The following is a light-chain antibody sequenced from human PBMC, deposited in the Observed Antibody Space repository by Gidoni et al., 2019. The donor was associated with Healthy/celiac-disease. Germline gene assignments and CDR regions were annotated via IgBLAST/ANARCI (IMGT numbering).Light chain of an antibody. CDR3: QQYNNWPPRT. V-gene: IGKV3-15*01. CDR2: VAS. J-gene: IGKJ1*01. Sequence: EIVMTQSPATLSVSPGERATLSCRARQSVSSNLAWYKQKPGQTPRLLIYVASTRATGIPPRFSSSGSCTEFTPTTISLQSEDFAVDYCQQYNNWPPRTFGQGTKVEIK. CDR1: QSVSSN.